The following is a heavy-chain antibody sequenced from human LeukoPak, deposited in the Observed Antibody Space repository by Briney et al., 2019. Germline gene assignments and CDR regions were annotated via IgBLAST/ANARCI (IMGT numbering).Heavy chain of an antibody. Sequence: PGRSLRLSCAASGFTFSSYAIHWVRQAPGKGLEWVAVISYDGSDIYYADSVKGRFTISRDNSKNTLYLQLNSLRAEDTAIYYCAKRFTYSSTWCYFEYWGEGTLVTVSS. V-gene: IGHV3-30*18. J-gene: IGHJ4*02. CDR3: AKRFTYSSTWCYFEY. D-gene: IGHD6-13*01. CDR2: ISYDGSDI. CDR1: GFTFSSYA.